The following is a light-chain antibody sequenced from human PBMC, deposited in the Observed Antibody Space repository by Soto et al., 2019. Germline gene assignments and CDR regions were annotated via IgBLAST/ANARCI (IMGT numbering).Light chain of an antibody. J-gene: IGLJ2*01. Sequence: QSVLTQPASVSGSPGQSITIPCTGTSSDVGGYNYVSWYQQHPGKAPKLMIYEVTNRPSGVSNRFSGSKSGNTASLTISVLQAEDEADYYCSSFTSSTTVVFGGGTKVTVL. CDR2: EVT. V-gene: IGLV2-14*01. CDR3: SSFTSSTTVV. CDR1: SSDVGGYNY.